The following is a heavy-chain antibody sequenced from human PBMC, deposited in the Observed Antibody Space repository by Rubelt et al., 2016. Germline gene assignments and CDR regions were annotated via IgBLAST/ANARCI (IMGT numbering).Heavy chain of an antibody. V-gene: IGHV3-23*01. CDR1: GFTFSSYA. Sequence: EVQLLESGGGLVQPGGSLRFSCAASGFTFSSYAMSWVRQAPGKGLEWVSAISASGGSTYYADSVKGRFTISRDNSKNTLYLQMNSLRAEDTAVYYCAKDHIVGASAATYFDYWGQGTLVTVSS. J-gene: IGHJ4*02. CDR2: ISASGGST. CDR3: AKDHIVGASAATYFDY. D-gene: IGHD1-26*01.